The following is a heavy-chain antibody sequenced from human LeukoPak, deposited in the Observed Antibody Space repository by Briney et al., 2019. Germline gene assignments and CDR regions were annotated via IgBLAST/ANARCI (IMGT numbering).Heavy chain of an antibody. J-gene: IGHJ4*02. CDR3: ARVDTAMVFPFDY. V-gene: IGHV1-3*01. Sequence: ASVKVSCKASGYTFTSYAMHWVRQAPGQRLEWMGWINAGNGNTKYSQKFQGRVTMTRDTSTSTVYMELSSLRSEDTAVYYCARVDTAMVFPFDYWGQGTLVTVSS. CDR1: GYTFTSYA. D-gene: IGHD5-18*01. CDR2: INAGNGNT.